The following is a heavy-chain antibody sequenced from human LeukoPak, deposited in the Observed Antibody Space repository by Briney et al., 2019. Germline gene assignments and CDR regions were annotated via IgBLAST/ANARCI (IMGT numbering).Heavy chain of an antibody. V-gene: IGHV5-51*01. CDR2: IYPGDSDT. CDR3: ARRFGSSPADIHFDY. CDR1: GYRFYSQW. Sequence: GESLKISCKGSGYRFYSQWIGWVRQMPGKGLEWMGIIYPGDSDTRYSPSFEGQVTISADKSINTAYLQWSTLKASDTAMYYCARRFGSSPADIHFDYWGQGTLVTVSS. J-gene: IGHJ4*02. D-gene: IGHD6-6*01.